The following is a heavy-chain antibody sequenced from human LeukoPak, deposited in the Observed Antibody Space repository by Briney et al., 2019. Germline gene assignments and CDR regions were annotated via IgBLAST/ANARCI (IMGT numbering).Heavy chain of an antibody. CDR1: GFNFSDYY. CDR3: ARLRGYSYGYGDY. Sequence: GGSLRLSCAASGFNFSDYYMSWIRQAPGKGLEWVSYISSSGNTIDCADSVKGRFTISRDNAKNSLYLQMVSLRAEDTAVYYCARLRGYSYGYGDYWGQGTLVTVSS. J-gene: IGHJ4*02. V-gene: IGHV3-11*04. D-gene: IGHD5-18*01. CDR2: ISSSGNTI.